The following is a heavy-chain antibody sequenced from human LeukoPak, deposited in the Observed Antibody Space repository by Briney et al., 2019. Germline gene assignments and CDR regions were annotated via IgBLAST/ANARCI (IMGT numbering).Heavy chain of an antibody. J-gene: IGHJ4*02. D-gene: IGHD3-22*01. Sequence: SETLSLTCTVSGGSISSSSYYWGWIRQPPGKGLEWIGGIYYSGSTYYNPSLKSRVTISVDTSKNQFSLKLSSVTAADTAVYYCARLSSGIVVVIDYWGQGTLVTVSS. CDR1: GGSISSSSYY. V-gene: IGHV4-39*01. CDR3: ARLSSGIVVVIDY. CDR2: IYYSGST.